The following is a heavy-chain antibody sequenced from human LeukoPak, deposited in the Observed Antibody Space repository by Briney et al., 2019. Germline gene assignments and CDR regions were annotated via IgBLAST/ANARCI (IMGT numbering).Heavy chain of an antibody. J-gene: IGHJ4*02. D-gene: IGHD3-9*01. Sequence: GRSLRLSCTASGFTFGDYAMGWVRQAPGKGLEWVGFIRSKAYGGTTEYAASVEGRFTISRDDSKSIAYLQMNSLKTEDTAVYYCTRAREGYDILTGYFLWGQGTLVTVSS. CDR2: IRSKAYGGTT. V-gene: IGHV3-49*04. CDR3: TRAREGYDILTGYFL. CDR1: GFTFGDYA.